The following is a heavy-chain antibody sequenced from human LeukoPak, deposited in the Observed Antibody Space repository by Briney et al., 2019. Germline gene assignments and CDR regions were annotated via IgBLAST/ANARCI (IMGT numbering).Heavy chain of an antibody. CDR2: INTDGTTT. D-gene: IGHD2-2*01. CDR3: ARDCRSTSCQPFDY. V-gene: IGHV3-74*01. Sequence: GGSLRLSCAASGSTFSTYWMHWVRQAPGKGLVWVSRINTDGTTTTYADSVKGRFTISRDNAKNTLYLQMNSLRAEDTAVYYCARDCRSTSCQPFDYWGQGTLVTVSS. CDR1: GSTFSTYW. J-gene: IGHJ4*02.